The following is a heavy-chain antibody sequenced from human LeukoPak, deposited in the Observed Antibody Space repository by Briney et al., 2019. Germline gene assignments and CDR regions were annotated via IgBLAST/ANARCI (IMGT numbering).Heavy chain of an antibody. Sequence: GVSLQISSQDSRYSFTSYCIGWARPMPGKGLEWIGIIYNDDSDTRYSESFQGQVTISADKSINTAYHQWSSLKASDTAIYYCARRGEAMDPFDYWGQGTLVSVSS. V-gene: IGHV5-51*01. CDR3: ARRGEAMDPFDY. CDR2: IYNDDSDT. J-gene: IGHJ4*02. D-gene: IGHD5-18*01. CDR1: RYSFTSYC.